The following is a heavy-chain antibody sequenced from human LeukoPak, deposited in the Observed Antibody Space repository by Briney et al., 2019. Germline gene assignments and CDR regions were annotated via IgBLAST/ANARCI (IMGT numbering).Heavy chain of an antibody. Sequence: GGSLRLSCAASGFTFSDYVMSWVRQAPGKGLEWVGVISHDGSNRYYTDSVKGRFFISRDNSRSTLYLQMNSLRPEDTAVYYCARSNPGDYTLHLIDSWGQGTLVTVSS. CDR2: ISHDGSNR. CDR1: GFTFSDYV. J-gene: IGHJ4*02. CDR3: ARSNPGDYTLHLIDS. V-gene: IGHV3-30*03. D-gene: IGHD4-17*01.